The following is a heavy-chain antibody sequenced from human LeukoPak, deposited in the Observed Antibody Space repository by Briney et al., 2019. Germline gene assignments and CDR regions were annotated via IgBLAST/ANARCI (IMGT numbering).Heavy chain of an antibody. CDR3: ARQQRGAFDY. D-gene: IGHD6-13*01. CDR2: TYYRSKWYN. CDR1: GDSVSSNTPA. J-gene: IGHJ4*02. V-gene: IGHV6-1*01. Sequence: SQTLSVTFAISGDSVSSNTPAWNWIRQSPSRGLEWLGRTYYRSKWYNDYAVSVRSRITINPDTAKNQFSLQLNSVTPEDTAVYYCARQQRGAFDYWGQGTLVTVSS.